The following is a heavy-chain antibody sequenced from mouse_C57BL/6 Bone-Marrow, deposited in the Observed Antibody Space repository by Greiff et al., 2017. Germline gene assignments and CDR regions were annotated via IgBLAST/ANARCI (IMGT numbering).Heavy chain of an antibody. Sequence: EVQGVESGGDLVKPGGSLKLSCAASGFTFSSSGMSWVRQTPDKRLEWVATISSGGSYTSYPDSVKGRFTISRDNAKNNLYLQMSSLKSEDTAMYYCALSAWFAYWGQGTLVTVSA. J-gene: IGHJ3*01. V-gene: IGHV5-6*01. CDR1: GFTFSSSG. CDR2: ISSGGSYT. CDR3: ALSAWFAY.